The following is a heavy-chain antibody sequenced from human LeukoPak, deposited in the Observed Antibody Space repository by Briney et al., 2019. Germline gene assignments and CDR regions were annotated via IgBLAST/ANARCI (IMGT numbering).Heavy chain of an antibody. CDR1: GFTFSSYA. J-gene: IGHJ1*01. CDR3: ARDSFIGELLPLGYFQH. Sequence: PGGSLRLSCAASGFTFSSYAMHWVRQAPGKGLEWVAVISYDGSNKYYADSVKGRFTISRDNSKNTLHLQMNSLRAEDTAVYYCARDSFIGELLPLGYFQHWGQGTLVTVSS. CDR2: ISYDGSNK. D-gene: IGHD3-10*01. V-gene: IGHV3-30-3*01.